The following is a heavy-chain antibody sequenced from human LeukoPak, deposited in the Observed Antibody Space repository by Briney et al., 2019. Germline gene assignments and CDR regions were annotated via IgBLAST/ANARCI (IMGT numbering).Heavy chain of an antibody. J-gene: IGHJ4*02. CDR2: IYYSGST. CDR3: ARALTLHYYDSSGYSGFFDY. Sequence: SETLSLTCTVSGGSISSDDYYWSWIRQPPGKGLEWIGYIYYSGSTYYNPSLKSRVTISVDTSKNQFSLKLSSVTAADTAVYYCARALTLHYYDSSGYSGFFDYWGQGTLVTVSS. CDR1: GGSISSDDYY. D-gene: IGHD3-22*01. V-gene: IGHV4-30-4*08.